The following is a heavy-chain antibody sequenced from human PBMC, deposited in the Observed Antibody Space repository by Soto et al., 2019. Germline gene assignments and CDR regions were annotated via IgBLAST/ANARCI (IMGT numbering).Heavy chain of an antibody. J-gene: IGHJ4*02. CDR1: GGSINSGDYY. D-gene: IGHD3-16*01. V-gene: IGHV4-30-4*01. CDR3: ARVPFRGGVSAVDFDF. Sequence: QVQLQESGPGLVKPSQTLSLTCTVSGGSINSGDYYWSWIRQSPGKGLEWIGYIYYTGSTLYNPSLRSRLTMSVEPSKNQFSLNLNAVTAADTAVYYCARVPFRGGVSAVDFDFWGQGTLVTVSS. CDR2: IYYTGST.